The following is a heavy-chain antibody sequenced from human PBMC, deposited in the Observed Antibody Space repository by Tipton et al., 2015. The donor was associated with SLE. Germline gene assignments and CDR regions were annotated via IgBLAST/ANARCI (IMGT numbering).Heavy chain of an antibody. CDR2: IYHDWST. J-gene: IGHJ4*02. CDR3: ARALWKGGDY. CDR1: GGSISDSSHY. D-gene: IGHD1-1*01. V-gene: IGHV4-39*07. Sequence: TLSLTCTVSGGSISDSSHYWVWIRQSPGKGLEWVGSIYHDWSTYYNVALNSRATISIDASKNQLSLKLSAVTAADTAVYYCARALWKGGDYWGQGTLVTVSS.